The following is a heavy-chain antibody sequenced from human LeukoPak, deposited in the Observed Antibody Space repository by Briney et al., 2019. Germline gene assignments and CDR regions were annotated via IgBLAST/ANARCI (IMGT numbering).Heavy chain of an antibody. CDR3: ARVGIYYRSLDS. D-gene: IGHD3-10*01. CDR1: GGSINDAS. Sequence: PSETLSLTCTVSGGSINDASWNWIRKPPGQGLEWIGYIYHSGGTNYNPSLKSRVTISLDTSKNQFSLKLSSVTAADTAVYYCARVGIYYRSLDSWGQGTLVTVSS. CDR2: IYHSGGT. V-gene: IGHV4-59*01. J-gene: IGHJ4*02.